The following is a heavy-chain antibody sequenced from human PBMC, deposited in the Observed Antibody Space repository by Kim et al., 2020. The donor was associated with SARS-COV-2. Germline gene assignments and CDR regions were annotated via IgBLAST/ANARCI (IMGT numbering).Heavy chain of an antibody. Sequence: TTDNPSLKSRVTKSADTSKNQFSLKLSSVTAADTAVYYCARVGYYDSSDYWGQGTLVTVSS. D-gene: IGHD3-22*01. J-gene: IGHJ4*02. CDR3: ARVGYYDSSDY. CDR2: T. V-gene: IGHV4-34*01.